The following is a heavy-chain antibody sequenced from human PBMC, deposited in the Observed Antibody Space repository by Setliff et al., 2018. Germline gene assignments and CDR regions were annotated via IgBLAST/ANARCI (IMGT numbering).Heavy chain of an antibody. CDR2: IYYSGST. CDR1: GGSISSGGYY. D-gene: IGHD4-17*01. J-gene: IGHJ3*02. V-gene: IGHV4-31*03. Sequence: SETLSLTCTVSGGSISSGGYYWSWIRQHPGKGLEWIGYIYYSGSTYYNPTLKSRVTISVDTSKNQFSLKLSSVTAADTAVYYCARDPLTTNRRRAFDIWGQGTMVTVSS. CDR3: ARDPLTTNRRRAFDI.